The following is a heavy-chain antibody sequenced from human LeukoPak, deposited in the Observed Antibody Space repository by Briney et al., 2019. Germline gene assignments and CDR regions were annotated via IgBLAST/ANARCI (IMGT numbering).Heavy chain of an antibody. CDR1: GFPFSYFG. CDR2: IRFDGNDK. CDR3: AREKLIVWDGYNKIDAFDT. J-gene: IGHJ3*02. V-gene: IGHV3-30*02. Sequence: GGSLRLSCAASGFPFSYFGMHWVRQAPGKGLEWVAFIRFDGNDKFYADSVKGRFTISKDTSRNTLYLQMNSLRAEDTAVYYCAREKLIVWDGYNKIDAFDTWGQGTMVTVSS. D-gene: IGHD5-24*01.